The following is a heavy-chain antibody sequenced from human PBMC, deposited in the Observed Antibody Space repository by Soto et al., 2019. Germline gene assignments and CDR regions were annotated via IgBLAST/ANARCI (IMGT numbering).Heavy chain of an antibody. CDR1: GFSFGNYW. CDR2: IKEDGSER. V-gene: IGHV3-7*03. J-gene: IGHJ4*02. CDR3: ARDVGPVTIFGEALSGYFDF. D-gene: IGHD3-3*01. Sequence: EVQLVESGGGLVQPGGSLRLSCAVSGFSFGNYWMSWVRQAPGKGLEWLASIKEDGSERYYLDSVEGRFTISRDNAKDSLSLQMNSLRGEDTAFYYCARDVGPVTIFGEALSGYFDFWGQGTLVTVSS.